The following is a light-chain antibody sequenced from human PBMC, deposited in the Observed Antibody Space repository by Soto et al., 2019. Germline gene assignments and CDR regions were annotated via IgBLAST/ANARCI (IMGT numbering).Light chain of an antibody. J-gene: IGKJ1*01. V-gene: IGKV1-39*01. CDR2: AAS. Sequence: VQMTQSPSSLSASVGDRVTITCRASQSISSYLNWYQQKPGKAPRLLIYAASSLQSGVPSRFSGSGIGTDFTLTISRLQPEDFATYYCQQTFSTPQATFGQGTKVDIK. CDR3: QQTFSTPQAT. CDR1: QSISSY.